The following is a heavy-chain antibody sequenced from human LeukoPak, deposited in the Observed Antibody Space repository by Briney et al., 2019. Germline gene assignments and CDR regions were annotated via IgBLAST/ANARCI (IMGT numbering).Heavy chain of an antibody. CDR1: GFTFNTYW. CDR3: AKDAIGQYRPYYFDS. V-gene: IGHV3-23*01. D-gene: IGHD3-16*02. CDR2: ISGSGEST. J-gene: IGHJ4*02. Sequence: PGGSLRLSCAASGFTFNTYWMSWVRQAPGKGLEWVSAISGSGESTYYADYVKGRFTVSRDNSKNTLILQLNSLRAEDTAVYYCAKDAIGQYRPYYFDSWGKGTLVTVSS.